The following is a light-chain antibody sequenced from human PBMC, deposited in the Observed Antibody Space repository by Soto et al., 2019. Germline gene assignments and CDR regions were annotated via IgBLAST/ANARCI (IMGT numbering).Light chain of an antibody. CDR3: QQYVSSQT. Sequence: EIVLTQSPGTLSLSPGERATLSCRASQSVSSSYLAWYQQKPGQAPRLLIYGASSRATGIPDRFSGSGSGTYFTLTISRLQPDDFAVYYCQQYVSSQTFGQGTKVEIK. V-gene: IGKV3-20*01. J-gene: IGKJ1*01. CDR2: GAS. CDR1: QSVSSSY.